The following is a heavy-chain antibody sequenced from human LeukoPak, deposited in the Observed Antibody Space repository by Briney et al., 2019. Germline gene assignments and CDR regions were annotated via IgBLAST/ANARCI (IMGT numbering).Heavy chain of an antibody. CDR1: GGTFSSYA. D-gene: IGHD4-17*01. J-gene: IGHJ6*04. CDR3: ARDPYYGDYVEVVGGYYYYGMDV. V-gene: IGHV1-69*13. Sequence: SVKVSCKASGGTFSSYAISWVRQAPGQGLEWMGGIIPIFGTANYAQKFQGRVTITADESTSTAYMELSSLRSEDTAVYYCARDPYYGDYVEVVGGYYYYGMDVWGKGTTVTVSS. CDR2: IIPIFGTA.